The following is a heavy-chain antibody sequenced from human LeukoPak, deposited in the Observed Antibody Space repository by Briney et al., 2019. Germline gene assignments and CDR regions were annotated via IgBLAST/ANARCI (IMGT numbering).Heavy chain of an antibody. Sequence: GGSLRLSCAASGAYGFTFSSYGMSWVRQAPGKGLEWVSSISGSGGSTYYADSVKGRFTVSRDNSKNTLYLQMNTLRAEDTAVYYCATGMVRGVAGDYWGQGTLVTVSS. D-gene: IGHD3-10*01. V-gene: IGHV3-23*01. CDR2: ISGSGGST. CDR3: ATGMVRGVAGDY. J-gene: IGHJ4*02. CDR1: GAYGFTFSSYG.